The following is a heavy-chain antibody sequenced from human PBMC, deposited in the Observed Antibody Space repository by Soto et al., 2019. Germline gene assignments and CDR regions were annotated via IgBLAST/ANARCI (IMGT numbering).Heavy chain of an antibody. Sequence: GSLRLSCGGSGFTFSSYALSWVRQAPGKGLEWVSGVTGSGESAYYADSVKGRFSISRDNSKKTLYLQMESLRAEDTAVYFCAKDQWFYDNVWGSLRYPYYFDLWGQGTLVTVSS. CDR3: AKDQWFYDNVWGSLRYPYYFDL. CDR1: GFTFSSYA. D-gene: IGHD3-16*01. CDR2: VTGSGESA. V-gene: IGHV3-23*01. J-gene: IGHJ4*02.